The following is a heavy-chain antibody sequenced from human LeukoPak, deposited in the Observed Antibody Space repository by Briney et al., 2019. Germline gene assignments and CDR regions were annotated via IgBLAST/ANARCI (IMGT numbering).Heavy chain of an antibody. CDR2: ISGSGGST. CDR3: AEGLTIFGVVITSYGMDV. D-gene: IGHD3-3*01. CDR1: GFTFSSYA. V-gene: IGHV3-23*01. J-gene: IGHJ6*02. Sequence: SGGSLRLSCAASGFTFSSYAMSWVRQAPGKGLEWVSAISGSGGSTYYADSVKGRFTIPRDNSKNTLYLQMNSLRAEDTAVYYCAEGLTIFGVVITSYGMDVWGQGTTVTVSS.